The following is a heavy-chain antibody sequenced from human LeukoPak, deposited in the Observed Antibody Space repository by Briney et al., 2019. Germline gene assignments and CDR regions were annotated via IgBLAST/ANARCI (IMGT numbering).Heavy chain of an antibody. CDR2: ISGSGGST. D-gene: IGHD1-26*01. V-gene: IGHV3-23*01. CDR3: VKDRGGSPFYGMDV. Sequence: GGSLRLSCAASGFTFSSYAMSWVRQAPGKGLEWVSAISGSGGSTYYADSVKGRFTVSRDNSGNTLYLPMNSLRAEDTAVYYCVKDRGGSPFYGMDVWGQGTTVTVSS. J-gene: IGHJ6*02. CDR1: GFTFSSYA.